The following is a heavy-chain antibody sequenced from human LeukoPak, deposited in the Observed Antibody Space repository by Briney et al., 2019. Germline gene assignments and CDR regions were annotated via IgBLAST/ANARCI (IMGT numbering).Heavy chain of an antibody. J-gene: IGHJ2*01. V-gene: IGHV5-51*01. CDR3: ARAVAPWYFDL. Sequence: GEPLKISCQGSGYSFTTYWIAWVRQMPGKGLEWMGIIYPGDSNTRYSPSFQGQVTFSADKSITTAYLQWSSLKASDTAMYYCARAVAPWYFDLWGRGTLVTVSS. D-gene: IGHD6-19*01. CDR2: IYPGDSNT. CDR1: GYSFTTYW.